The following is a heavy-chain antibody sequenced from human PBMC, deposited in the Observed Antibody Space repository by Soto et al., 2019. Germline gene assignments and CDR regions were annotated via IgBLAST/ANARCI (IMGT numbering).Heavy chain of an antibody. CDR3: ARRKDSSRYFYGMDV. J-gene: IGHJ6*02. CDR2: VHHTGTS. CDR1: GGSFNDYF. Sequence: QVALQQWGAGLLKPSQTLSLTCGVHGGSFNDYFWTWIRQPPGKGLEWIGEVHHTGTSYYNPSLQSRITLSVDTSKNQISLSLTSVTAADTALSYCARRKDSSRYFYGMDVWGQGTTVVVS. V-gene: IGHV4-34*02. D-gene: IGHD6-13*01.